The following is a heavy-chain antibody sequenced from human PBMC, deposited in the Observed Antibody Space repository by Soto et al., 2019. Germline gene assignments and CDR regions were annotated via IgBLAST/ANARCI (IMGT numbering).Heavy chain of an antibody. CDR1: GFTLGNYW. D-gene: IGHD5-18*01. CDR3: ARVRSYSYGQGYGMDV. J-gene: IGHJ6*02. CDR2: IKEDGSQQ. Sequence: PGGSLRLSCLASGFTLGNYWMSWVRQAPGKGLEWVANIKEDGSQQYYADSVKGRFTISRDDAKNSLSLQMNSLRAEDTAVYYCARVRSYSYGQGYGMDVWGQGTTVTVSS. V-gene: IGHV3-7*01.